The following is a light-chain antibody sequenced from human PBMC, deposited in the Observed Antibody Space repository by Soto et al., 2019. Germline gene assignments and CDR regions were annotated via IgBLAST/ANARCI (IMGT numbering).Light chain of an antibody. CDR1: QSVSSSY. J-gene: IGKJ1*01. CDR3: QQYGISPRT. Sequence: EIVLTQSPGTLSLSPGEIATLSCRASQSVSSSYLAWYQQKPGQAPRLLIYGASSRATGIPDRFSGSGSGTDFTLTISRLEPEDFAVYYCQQYGISPRTFGQGTKVDIK. CDR2: GAS. V-gene: IGKV3-20*01.